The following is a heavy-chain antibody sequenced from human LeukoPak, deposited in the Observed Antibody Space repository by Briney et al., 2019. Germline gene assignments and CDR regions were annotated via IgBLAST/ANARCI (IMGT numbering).Heavy chain of an antibody. CDR3: ARDPGGRGWFDP. Sequence: TGGSLRLSCAASGFTVSSNYMSWVRQAPGKGLEWVSVIYSGGSTYYADSVKGRFTISRDNSKNALYLQMNSLRAEDTAVYYCARDPGGRGWFDPWGQGTLVTVSS. V-gene: IGHV3-66*02. CDR2: IYSGGST. D-gene: IGHD1-1*01. CDR1: GFTVSSNY. J-gene: IGHJ5*02.